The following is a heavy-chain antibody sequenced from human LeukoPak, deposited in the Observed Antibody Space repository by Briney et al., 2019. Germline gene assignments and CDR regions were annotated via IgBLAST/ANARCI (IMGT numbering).Heavy chain of an antibody. D-gene: IGHD3-9*01. CDR2: INSDGTST. J-gene: IGHJ4*02. CDR1: GFTFSSSW. V-gene: IGHV3-74*01. CDR3: VRALNGDSDY. Sequence: PGGSLRLSCAASGFTFSSSWMHWVRQGPGKGLVWVSRINSDGTSTTYADSVKGRFTISRDNAKNTLYLEMNSLRAEDTAVYFCVRALNGDSDYWGQGTLVTVSS.